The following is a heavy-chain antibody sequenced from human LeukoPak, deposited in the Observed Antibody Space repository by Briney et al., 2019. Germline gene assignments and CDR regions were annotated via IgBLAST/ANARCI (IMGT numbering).Heavy chain of an antibody. CDR2: IHYSGNT. CDR1: GGSISGYY. J-gene: IGHJ6*02. D-gene: IGHD3-10*01. CDR3: TRQPEFYYNGMDV. Sequence: SSETLSLTCTVSGGSISGYYWSWIRQPPGKGLGCIGYIHYSGNTNYNPSLKSRVTISVDTSKNQFSLRLSSVTAADTGVYYCTRQPEFYYNGMDVWGQGTTVTVSS. V-gene: IGHV4-59*08.